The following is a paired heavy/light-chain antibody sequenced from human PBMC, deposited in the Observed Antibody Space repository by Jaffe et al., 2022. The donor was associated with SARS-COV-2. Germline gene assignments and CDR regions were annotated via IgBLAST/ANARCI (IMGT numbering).Light chain of an antibody. CDR1: QSILHSSNNKNY. J-gene: IGKJ1*01. CDR3: QQCFGTPRT. CDR2: WAS. Sequence: DIVMTQSPNSLAVSLGERATINCKSSQSILHSSNNKNYLAWYQQKPGQPPKLLIYWASTRESGVPDRFSGSGSGTDFALTISSLQAEDVAVYYCQQCFGTPRTFGQGTKVEIK. V-gene: IGKV4-1*01.
Heavy chain of an antibody. V-gene: IGHV7-4-1*02. J-gene: IGHJ4*02. CDR2: INTNTGNP. CDR3: AREYGAGWSPLDY. Sequence: QVQLVQSGSELKKPGASVKVSCNTSGYTFTSHAMNWVRQAPGQGLEWMGWINTNTGNPTYAQGFTGRFVFSLDTSVSTAYLQISSLRAEDTAVYYCAREYGAGWSPLDYWGQGTLVTVSS. D-gene: IGHD6-19*01. CDR1: GYTFTSHA.